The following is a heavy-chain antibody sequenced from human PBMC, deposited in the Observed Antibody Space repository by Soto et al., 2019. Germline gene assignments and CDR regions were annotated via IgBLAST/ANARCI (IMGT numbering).Heavy chain of an antibody. D-gene: IGHD6-6*01. CDR3: AKGPEQLVHGVFDY. J-gene: IGHJ4*02. CDR2: IDTGGGGT. CDR1: GFTLSSCV. V-gene: IGHV3-23*01. Sequence: GGSLRLSCAASGFTLSSCVMTWVRQSPGKGLEWVSGIDTGGGGTYYADSVKGRFTISRDNSKNTLYLQMNSLRAEDKAVYYCAKGPEQLVHGVFDYWGQGTLVTVSS.